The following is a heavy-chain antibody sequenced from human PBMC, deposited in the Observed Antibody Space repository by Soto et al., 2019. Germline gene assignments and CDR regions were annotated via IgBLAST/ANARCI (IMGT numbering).Heavy chain of an antibody. V-gene: IGHV4-31*03. CDR1: GGSITSGGFY. J-gene: IGHJ6*02. CDR2: TYSSGST. Sequence: SETLSLTCTISGGSITSGGFYWTWLRQHPGRGLEWLGYTYSSGSTYSNPSLKSRVTISADTSKNKYSPKLSSVTAADTAVYYCARGNGYGSNYYYYGMVVWGQGTTVTVS. D-gene: IGHD3-10*01. CDR3: ARGNGYGSNYYYYGMVV.